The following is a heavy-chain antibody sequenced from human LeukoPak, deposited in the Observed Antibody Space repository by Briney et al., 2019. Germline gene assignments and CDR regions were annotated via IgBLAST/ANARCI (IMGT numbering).Heavy chain of an antibody. CDR1: GGSVSSGDYY. V-gene: IGHV4-61*02. CDR2: IYPSGNT. D-gene: IGHD5-18*01. Sequence: SETLSLTCTVSGGSVSSGDYYWSWIRQPAGEGLEWIGRIYPSGNTNYNPSLKSRVTISMDTSKNRLSLKVSSVTAADTAVYYCARVEATATAYFDYWGQGTLVTVSS. CDR3: ARVEATATAYFDY. J-gene: IGHJ4*02.